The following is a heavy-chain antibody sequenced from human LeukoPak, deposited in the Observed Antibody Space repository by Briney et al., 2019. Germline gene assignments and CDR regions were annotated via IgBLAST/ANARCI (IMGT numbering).Heavy chain of an antibody. CDR2: ISAYNGNT. D-gene: IGHD3-9*01. Sequence: ASVKVSCKASGYTFTSYGISWVRQAPGQGLEWMGWISAYNGNTNYAQKLQGRVTMTTDTSTSTAYMELRSLRSDDTAVYYCAARSYDILTGYFSPLDVWGKGTTVTVSS. CDR3: AARSYDILTGYFSPLDV. CDR1: GYTFTSYG. J-gene: IGHJ6*04. V-gene: IGHV1-18*01.